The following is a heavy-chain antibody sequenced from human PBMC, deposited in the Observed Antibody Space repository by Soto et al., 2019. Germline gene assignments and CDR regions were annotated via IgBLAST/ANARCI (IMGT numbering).Heavy chain of an antibody. CDR2: MSYDGTKE. CDR1: GVTLSTYG. Sequence: GVLLTLSCGVAGVTLSTYGMHLVRQAPGKGLEWVAAMSYDGTKEYYADSVKGRFTISRDNSRNTLFLQLNSLRAEDTAVYFCARDFERSAIAPWGQGTSVPVSS. D-gene: IGHD3-9*01. J-gene: IGHJ5*02. V-gene: IGHV3-30*03. CDR3: ARDFERSAIAP.